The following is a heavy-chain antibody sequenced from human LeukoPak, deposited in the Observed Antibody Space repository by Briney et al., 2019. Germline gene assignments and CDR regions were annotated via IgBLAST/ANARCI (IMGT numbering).Heavy chain of an antibody. CDR1: GRSFSGYY. V-gene: IGHV4-34*01. J-gene: IGHJ4*02. Sequence: SETLSLTCAVYGRSFSGYYWSWIRQPPGKGLEWIGEINHSGSTNYNPSLKSRVTISVDTSKNQFSLKLSSVTAADTAVYYCARRILGATFDYWGQGTLVTVSS. D-gene: IGHD1-26*01. CDR2: INHSGST. CDR3: ARRILGATFDY.